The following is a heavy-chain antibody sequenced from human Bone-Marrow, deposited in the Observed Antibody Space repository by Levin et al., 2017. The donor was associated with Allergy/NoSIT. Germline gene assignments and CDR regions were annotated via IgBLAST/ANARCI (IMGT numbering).Heavy chain of an antibody. CDR2: ISNSGSSI. J-gene: IGHJ4*02. V-gene: IGHV3-11*01. CDR1: GFTFSDYY. CDR3: ARDPHWNSDY. D-gene: IGHD1-1*01. Sequence: GGSLRLSCAASGFTFSDYYMSWIRQAPGKGLEWVSYISNSGSSIHYADSVKGRFTISRDNAKNSLYLQMNSLRAEDTAVYYCARDPHWNSDYWGQGTLVTVAS.